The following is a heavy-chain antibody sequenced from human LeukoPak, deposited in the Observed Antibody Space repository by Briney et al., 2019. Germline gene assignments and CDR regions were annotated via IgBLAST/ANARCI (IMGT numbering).Heavy chain of an antibody. CDR1: GYTFTSYA. V-gene: IGHV1-69*05. J-gene: IGHJ4*02. CDR3: ACGAIKTSIVGATKY. D-gene: IGHD1-26*01. CDR2: IIPIFGTA. Sequence: SVKVSCKASGYTFTSYAISWVRQAPGQGLEWMGGIIPIFGTANYAQKFQGRVTITTDESTSTAYMELSSLRSEDTAVYYCACGAIKTSIVGATKYWGQGTLVTVSS.